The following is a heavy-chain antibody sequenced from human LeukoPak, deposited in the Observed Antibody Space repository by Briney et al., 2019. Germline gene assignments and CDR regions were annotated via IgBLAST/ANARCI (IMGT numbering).Heavy chain of an antibody. CDR2: ISYDGSNK. V-gene: IGHV3-30*18. D-gene: IGHD2-15*01. Sequence: GRSLRLSCAASGFTFSSYGMHWVRQAPGKGLEWVAVISYDGSNKYYADSVKGRFTISRDNSKNTLYLQMNSLRAEDTAVYYCAKCQDIVVVVAATGLDYWGQGTLATVSS. CDR3: AKCQDIVVVVAATGLDY. CDR1: GFTFSSYG. J-gene: IGHJ4*02.